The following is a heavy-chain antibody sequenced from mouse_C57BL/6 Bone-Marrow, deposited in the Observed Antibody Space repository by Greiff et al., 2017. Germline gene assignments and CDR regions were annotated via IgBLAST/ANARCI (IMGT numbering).Heavy chain of an antibody. V-gene: IGHV14-4*01. D-gene: IGHD2-3*01. CDR2: IDPENGDT. CDR3: TGGLLTGV. J-gene: IGHJ1*03. Sequence: EVQGVESGAELVRPGASVKLSCTASGFNIKDDYMHWVKQRPEQGLEWIGWIDPENGDTEYASKFQGKATITADTSSNTAYLQLSSLTSEDTAVYYCTGGLLTGVWGTGTTVTVSS. CDR1: GFNIKDDY.